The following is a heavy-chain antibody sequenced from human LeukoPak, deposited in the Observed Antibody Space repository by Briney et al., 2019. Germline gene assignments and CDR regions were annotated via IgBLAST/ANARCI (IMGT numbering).Heavy chain of an antibody. Sequence: GGPLRLSCAASGFTFTNAWMNWVRQAPGKGLEWVSAISGSGGSTYYADSVKGRFTISRDNSKNTLYLQMNSLRAEDTAVYYCAKDQSVTMVRGVLDYWGQGTLVTVSS. J-gene: IGHJ4*02. CDR3: AKDQSVTMVRGVLDY. V-gene: IGHV3-23*01. CDR2: ISGSGGST. CDR1: GFTFTNAW. D-gene: IGHD3-10*01.